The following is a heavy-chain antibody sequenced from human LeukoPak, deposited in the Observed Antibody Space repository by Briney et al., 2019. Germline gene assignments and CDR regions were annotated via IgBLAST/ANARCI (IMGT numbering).Heavy chain of an antibody. CDR3: ARDQYYDSKGWFDP. CDR1: GYTFNSYG. J-gene: IGHJ5*02. V-gene: IGHV1-18*01. Sequence: AASVKVSCTSSGYTFNSYGITWVRQAPGQGLEWMGWIHTYNGHTNYAQMLQGRVTMTTDTSTSTAYMELRSLRSDDTAVYYCARDQYYDSKGWFDPWGQGTLVTVSS. CDR2: IHTYNGHT. D-gene: IGHD3-22*01.